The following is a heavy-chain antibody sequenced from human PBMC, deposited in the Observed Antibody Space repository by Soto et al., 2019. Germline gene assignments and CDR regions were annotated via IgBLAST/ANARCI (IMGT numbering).Heavy chain of an antibody. CDR2: IDYSGST. CDR1: GGSITSGGYY. CDR3: AREVVGYDILTGYYKALGAFDI. V-gene: IGHV4-61*08. J-gene: IGHJ3*02. D-gene: IGHD3-9*01. Sequence: PSETLSLTCTVSGGSITSGGYYWSWIRQHPGKGLEWIGYIDYSGSTNYNPSLKSRVTISVDTSKNQFSLKLSSVTAADTAVYYCAREVVGYDILTGYYKALGAFDIWGQGTMVTVSS.